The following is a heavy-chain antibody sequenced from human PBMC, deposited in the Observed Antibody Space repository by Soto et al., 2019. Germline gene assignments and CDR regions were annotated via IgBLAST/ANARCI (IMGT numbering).Heavy chain of an antibody. D-gene: IGHD3-16*02. CDR1: GGTFSAYA. V-gene: IGHV1-69*06. Sequence: GASVKVSCKASGGTFSAYAISWVRQAPGQGLEWMGGILPLSGTSNYTQRFQGRVTITADKSTGTAYMELSSLRSDDTAVYYCARTNPTKYYDYVWGDYRREGMDVWGQGTTVTVSS. CDR2: ILPLSGTS. J-gene: IGHJ6*02. CDR3: ARTNPTKYYDYVWGDYRREGMDV.